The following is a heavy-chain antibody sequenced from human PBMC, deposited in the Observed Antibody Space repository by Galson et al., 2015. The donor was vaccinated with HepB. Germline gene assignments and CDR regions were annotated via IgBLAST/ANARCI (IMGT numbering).Heavy chain of an antibody. CDR1: GFTFSNAW. D-gene: IGHD3-10*01. J-gene: IGHJ4*02. Sequence: SLRLSCAASGFTFSNAWMNWVRQAPGKGLEWVGRIKSESDGGTIDYAAPVKGRFTISRDDSKNTLYLQMSSLKSEDTAVYYCTTDMARGVIIKIGGQGTLVTVSS. CDR3: TTDMARGVIIKI. CDR2: IKSESDGGTI. V-gene: IGHV3-15*07.